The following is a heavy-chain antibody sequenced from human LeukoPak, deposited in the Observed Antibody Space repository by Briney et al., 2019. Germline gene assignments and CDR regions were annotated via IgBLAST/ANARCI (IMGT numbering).Heavy chain of an antibody. J-gene: IGHJ6*03. CDR2: VYYTGGT. CDR3: ARVQGGFWSGYLFYMDV. V-gene: IGHV4-59*11. D-gene: IGHD3-3*01. Sequence: SETLSLTCTVSGDSISSRHWTWIRQPPGKGLEWIGYVYYTGGTNYNPSLRSRVTISVDTSKNQLSLKLSSVTAADTAVYYCARVQGGFWSGYLFYMDVWGKGTTIAVSS. CDR1: GDSISSRH.